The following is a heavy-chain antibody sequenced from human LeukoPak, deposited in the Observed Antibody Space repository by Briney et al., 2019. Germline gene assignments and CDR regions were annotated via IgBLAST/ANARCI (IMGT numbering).Heavy chain of an antibody. CDR2: IISSSSTI. CDR3: ARGHSCSWYWFGWFDP. V-gene: IGHV3-48*03. J-gene: IGHJ5*02. D-gene: IGHD6-13*01. CDR1: GFTFSSYE. Sequence: PGGSLRLSCAASGFTFSSYEMNWVRQAPGKGLTWVSYIISSSSTIYYADSMKCRFTISRDNAKNSLYLQMNSLRDEDTAVDDCARGHSCSWYWFGWFDPWGQGTLVTVSS.